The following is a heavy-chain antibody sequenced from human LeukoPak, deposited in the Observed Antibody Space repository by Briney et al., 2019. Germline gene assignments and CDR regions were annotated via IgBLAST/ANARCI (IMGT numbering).Heavy chain of an antibody. CDR2: IYGGGST. CDR1: EFTFSNFA. D-gene: IGHD4-17*01. J-gene: IGHJ4*02. Sequence: GGSLRLSCAASEFTFSNFAMSWVRQAPGKGLEWVSVIYGGGSTYYADSVKGRFTISRHNSKSTLYLEMNSLRPEDTAVYYCARLYGDSYFDYWGQGTLVTVSS. V-gene: IGHV3-53*04. CDR3: ARLYGDSYFDY.